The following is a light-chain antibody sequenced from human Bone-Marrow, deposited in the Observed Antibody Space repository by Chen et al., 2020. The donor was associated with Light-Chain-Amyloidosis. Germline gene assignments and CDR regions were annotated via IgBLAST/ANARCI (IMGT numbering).Light chain of an antibody. CDR1: SGSIATNY. J-gene: IGLJ3*02. CDR2: EDD. CDR3: QSYQGSSQGV. V-gene: IGLV6-57*01. Sequence: NFMLTPPHSLSESPGKTVIISCTRSSGSIATNYVQWYQQRPGSSPTTVIYEDDQSPSGVPDRFSGSIDRSSNSASLTISGLKTEDEADYYCQSYQGSSQGVFGGGTKLTVL.